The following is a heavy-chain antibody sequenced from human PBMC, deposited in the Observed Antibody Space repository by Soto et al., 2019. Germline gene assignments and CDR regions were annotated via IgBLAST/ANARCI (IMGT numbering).Heavy chain of an antibody. J-gene: IGHJ5*02. CDR3: ARDSNFWSGYYYWFDP. CDR2: IIPIFGTA. CDR1: GGTFSSYA. Sequence: SVKVSCKAPGGTFSSYAISWVRQAPGQGLEWMGGIIPIFGTANYAQKFQGRVTITADESTSTAYMELSSLRSEDTAVYYCARDSNFWSGYYYWFDPWGQGTLVTVSS. V-gene: IGHV1-69*13. D-gene: IGHD3-3*01.